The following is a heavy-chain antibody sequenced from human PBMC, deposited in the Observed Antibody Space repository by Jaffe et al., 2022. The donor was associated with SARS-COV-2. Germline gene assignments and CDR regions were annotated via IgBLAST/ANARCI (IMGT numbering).Heavy chain of an antibody. V-gene: IGHV5-51*01. CDR2: IYPGDSDT. J-gene: IGHJ2*01. Sequence: EVQLVQSGAEVKKPGESLKISCKGSGYSFTSYWIGWVRQMPGKGLEWMGIIYPGDSDTRYSPSFQGQVTISADKSISTAYLQWSSLKASDTAMYYCATRYCSGGSCPSFYWYFDLWGRGTLVTVSS. D-gene: IGHD2-15*01. CDR1: GYSFTSYW. CDR3: ATRYCSGGSCPSFYWYFDL.